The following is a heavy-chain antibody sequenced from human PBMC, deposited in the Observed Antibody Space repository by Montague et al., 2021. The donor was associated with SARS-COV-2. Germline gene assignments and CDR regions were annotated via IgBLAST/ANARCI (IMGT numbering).Heavy chain of an antibody. CDR2: ISHDGSDK. V-gene: IGHV3-30*04. D-gene: IGHD3-10*01. Sequence: SLRLSCAASGFTFSAYTIHWVRQAPGKGLEWVALISHDGSDKYYADSVKGRFTISRDNSKNTLCVQMNSLRAEDTAVYYCARERAITMVRGVIRPTKWFDPWGQGTLVTVSS. CDR3: ARERAITMVRGVIRPTKWFDP. CDR1: GFTFSAYT. J-gene: IGHJ5*02.